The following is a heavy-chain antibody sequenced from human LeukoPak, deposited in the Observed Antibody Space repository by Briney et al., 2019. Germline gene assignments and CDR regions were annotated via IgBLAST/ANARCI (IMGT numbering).Heavy chain of an antibody. Sequence: GGSLRLSCATFGFAFSDYWMTWVRQVPGKGLEWVANINREGNEKYYVDSVKGRFTISRDNAKNSVDLQMDSLRVEDTAVYYCARVGTWELQRVFDFWGQGTLVTVSS. CDR2: INREGNEK. V-gene: IGHV3-7*01. CDR1: GFAFSDYW. D-gene: IGHD1-26*01. J-gene: IGHJ4*02. CDR3: ARVGTWELQRVFDF.